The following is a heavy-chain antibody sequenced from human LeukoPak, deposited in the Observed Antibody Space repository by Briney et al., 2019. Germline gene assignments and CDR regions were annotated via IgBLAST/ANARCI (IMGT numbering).Heavy chain of an antibody. D-gene: IGHD6-19*01. J-gene: IGHJ4*02. CDR3: ASLTIAVAGPRFDY. V-gene: IGHV4-59*01. CDR1: GGSISSYY. Sequence: PSETLSLTCTVSGGSISSYYWSWIRQPPGKELEWIGYIYYTGNTNYNPSLKSRVTISLDTSKNQFSLKLSSVTAADTAVYYCASLTIAVAGPRFDYWGQGTLVTVSS. CDR2: IYYTGNT.